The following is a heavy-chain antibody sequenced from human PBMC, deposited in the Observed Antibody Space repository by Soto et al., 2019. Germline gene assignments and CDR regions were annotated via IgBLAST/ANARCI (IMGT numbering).Heavy chain of an antibody. CDR3: ARRSSSWYFDY. CDR2: ISGSDDST. Sequence: PGGSLRLSCAASGFTFSSYAMSWVRQAPGKGLEWVSVISGSDDSTYYADSVKGRFTISRDNSKNTLYLQMNSLRAEDTAVFYCARRSSSWYFDYWGQGTLVTVSS. V-gene: IGHV3-23*01. D-gene: IGHD6-13*01. CDR1: GFTFSSYA. J-gene: IGHJ4*02.